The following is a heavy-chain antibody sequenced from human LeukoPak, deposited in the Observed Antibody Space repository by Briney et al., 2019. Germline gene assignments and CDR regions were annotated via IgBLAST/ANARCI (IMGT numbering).Heavy chain of an antibody. J-gene: IGHJ6*02. D-gene: IGHD1-26*01. Sequence: ASVKVSCKASGYTFTGYYMHWVRQAPGQGLEWMGWIDPNSGGTNYAQKFQGRVTMTRDTSISTAYMELSRLRSDDTAVYYCARDKSYSGSYYYYYGMDVWGQGTTVTVSS. CDR2: IDPNSGGT. V-gene: IGHV1-2*02. CDR1: GYTFTGYY. CDR3: ARDKSYSGSYYYYYGMDV.